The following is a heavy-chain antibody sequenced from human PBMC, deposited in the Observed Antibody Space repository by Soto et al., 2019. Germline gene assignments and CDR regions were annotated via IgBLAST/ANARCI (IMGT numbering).Heavy chain of an antibody. CDR1: GFTFSSYG. CDR3: AKSGQWELYWFDP. V-gene: IGHV3-30*18. Sequence: GGSLRLSCAASGFTFSSYGMHWVRQAPGKGLEWVAVISYDGSNKYYADSVKGRFTISRDNSKNTLYLQMNSLRAEDTAVYYCAKSGQWELYWFDPWGQGTLVTVSS. D-gene: IGHD1-26*01. CDR2: ISYDGSNK. J-gene: IGHJ5*02.